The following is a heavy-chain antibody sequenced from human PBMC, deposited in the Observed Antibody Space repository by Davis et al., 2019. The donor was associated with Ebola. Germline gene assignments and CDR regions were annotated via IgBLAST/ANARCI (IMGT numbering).Heavy chain of an antibody. V-gene: IGHV3-64D*08. J-gene: IGHJ4*02. CDR3: VKGWLVHDF. CDR2: INSDGDST. CDR1: GFTFSNYG. Sequence: GGSLRLSCSASGFTFSNYGLHWVRQAPGKGLEFVSAINSDGDSTHYADSVKVRFTISRANSKNTIYRQMTSLKVEDTAVYYCVKGWLVHDFWGQGTLVTVSS. D-gene: IGHD6-6*01.